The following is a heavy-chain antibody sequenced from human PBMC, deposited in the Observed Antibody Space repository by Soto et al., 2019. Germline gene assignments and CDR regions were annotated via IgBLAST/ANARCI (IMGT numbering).Heavy chain of an antibody. CDR3: VGGYYYSNGQSNSFDI. D-gene: IGHD3-22*01. Sequence: SETLSLTCTVSGASISSSYWSWIRQSPGKGLEWIGYVYYSGSTKYNPSLKSRVTISVDTSKNQFSLKLSSVTAADTAVYYCVGGYYYSNGQSNSFDIWGQGTMVTVSS. CDR2: VYYSGST. V-gene: IGHV4-59*01. J-gene: IGHJ3*02. CDR1: GASISSSY.